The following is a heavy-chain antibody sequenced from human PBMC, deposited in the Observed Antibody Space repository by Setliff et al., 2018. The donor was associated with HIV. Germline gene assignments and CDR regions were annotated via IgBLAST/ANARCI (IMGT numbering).Heavy chain of an antibody. CDR3: ARFPHEREPKT. J-gene: IGHJ1*01. CDR2: FYTTGN. V-gene: IGHV4-39*01. Sequence: SETLSLTCTVFGDFISSSSYYWAGIRQPPGKGLEWIGSFYTTGNVYSPSFKSRVSISIDTAKTQLSLRLTSLSAADTAVYYCARFPHEREPKTWGQGTLVTVSS. CDR1: GDFISSSSYY. D-gene: IGHD1-1*01.